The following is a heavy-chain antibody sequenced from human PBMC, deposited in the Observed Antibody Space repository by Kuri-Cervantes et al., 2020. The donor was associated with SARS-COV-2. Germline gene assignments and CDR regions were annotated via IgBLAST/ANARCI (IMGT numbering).Heavy chain of an antibody. CDR2: ISSSSSYI. Sequence: GESLKISCAASGFTFSSYNMNWVRQAPGKGLEWVSSISSSSSYIYYADSVKGRFTISRDNAKNSLYLQMNSLRAEDTAVYYCARGLGTADAFDIWGQGTMVTVSS. J-gene: IGHJ3*02. V-gene: IGHV3-21*04. CDR3: ARGLGTADAFDI. D-gene: IGHD1-1*01. CDR1: GFTFSSYN.